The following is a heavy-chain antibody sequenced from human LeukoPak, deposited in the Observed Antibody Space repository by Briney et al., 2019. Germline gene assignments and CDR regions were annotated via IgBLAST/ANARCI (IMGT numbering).Heavy chain of an antibody. CDR1: GFTLSAYW. D-gene: IGHD5-12*01. CDR2: IEGDGNRI. CDR3: TRDWRNLGYDY. J-gene: IGHJ4*02. V-gene: IGHV3-74*01. Sequence: GGSLRLSCAASGFTLSAYWMHWVRQAPGKGLMWVSRIEGDGNRITYADSVKGRFTISRDNAKNTLYLQMNSLRAEDMAVYYCTRDWRNLGYDYWGQGTLVTVSS.